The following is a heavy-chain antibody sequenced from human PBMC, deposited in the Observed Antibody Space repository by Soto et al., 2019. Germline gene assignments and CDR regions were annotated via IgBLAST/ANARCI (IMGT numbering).Heavy chain of an antibody. V-gene: IGHV1-18*04. CDR1: CYTFTSYG. J-gene: IGHJ6*02. CDR2: ISAYNGNT. D-gene: IGHD6-6*01. CDR3: ARDVAARPGYYGMDV. Sequence: ASVKVSCKASCYTFTSYGISWVRQAPLQGLEWMGWISAYNGNTNYAQKLQGRVTMTTDTSTSTAYMELRSLRSDDTAVYYCARDVAARPGYYGMDVWGQGNTVTVSS.